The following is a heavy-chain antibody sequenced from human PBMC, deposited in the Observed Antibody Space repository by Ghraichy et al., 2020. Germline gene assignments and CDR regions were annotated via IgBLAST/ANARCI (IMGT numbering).Heavy chain of an antibody. V-gene: IGHV3-7*01. CDR2: IKQDGSEK. CDR3: ARGEIWGSFYGMDV. J-gene: IGHJ6*02. Sequence: LTCAASGFTFSSYWMSWVRQAPGKGLEWVANIKQDGSEKYYVDSVKGRFTISRDNAKNSLYLQMNSLRAEDTAVYYCARGEIWGSFYGMDVWGQGTTVTVSS. CDR1: GFTFSSYW. D-gene: IGHD6-13*01.